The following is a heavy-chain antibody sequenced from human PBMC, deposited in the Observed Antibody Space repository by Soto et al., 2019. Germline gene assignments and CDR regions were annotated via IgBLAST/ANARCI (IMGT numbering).Heavy chain of an antibody. CDR3: ARDTGLAPTVWGY. Sequence: EVQVVESGGGLVEPGGSLKLSCAGSGFTLSAYWMHWVRQAPGKGLVWISRSSSDGTMSDYADSVKGRFTISRDNAKSTVLLEMSSLRAEDTALYYCARDTGLAPTVWGYWGHGTQVTVSS. J-gene: IGHJ4*03. D-gene: IGHD7-27*01. CDR2: SSSDGTMS. V-gene: IGHV3-74*01. CDR1: GFTLSAYW.